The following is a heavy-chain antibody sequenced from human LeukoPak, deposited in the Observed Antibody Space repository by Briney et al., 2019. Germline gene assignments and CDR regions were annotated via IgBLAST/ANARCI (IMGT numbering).Heavy chain of an antibody. Sequence: ASVKVSCKASGGTFSSYAISWVRQAPGQGLEWMGGIIPIFGTAKYAQKFQGRVTITADASTSTAYMELSSLRSEDTAVYYCVRGWNSSGQIPFLYWGQGTLVTVSS. CDR2: IIPIFGTA. CDR3: VRGWNSSGQIPFLY. CDR1: GGTFSSYA. D-gene: IGHD3-22*01. V-gene: IGHV1-69*01. J-gene: IGHJ4*02.